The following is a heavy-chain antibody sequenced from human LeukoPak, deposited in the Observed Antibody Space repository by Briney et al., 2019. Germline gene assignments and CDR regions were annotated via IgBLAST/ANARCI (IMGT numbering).Heavy chain of an antibody. D-gene: IGHD6-6*01. CDR2: IRSKAYGGTT. J-gene: IGHJ4*02. Sequence: PGGSLRLSCTASGFTFGDYAMSWFRQAPGKGLEWVGFIRSKAYGGTTEYAASVKGRFTISRDDSKSIAYLQMNSLKTEDTAVYYCTRAFNCSSSRFFDYWGQGTLVTVSS. CDR3: TRAFNCSSSRFFDY. V-gene: IGHV3-49*03. CDR1: GFTFGDYA.